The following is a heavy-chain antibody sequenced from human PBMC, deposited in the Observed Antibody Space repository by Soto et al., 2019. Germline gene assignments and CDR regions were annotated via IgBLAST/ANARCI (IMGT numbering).Heavy chain of an antibody. J-gene: IGHJ3*02. V-gene: IGHV4-59*08. CDR2: IYYSGST. D-gene: IGHD4-17*01. CDR3: ARQDYGDYESAFDI. Sequence: SETLSLTCTVSGGSISSYYWSWIRQPPGKGLEWIGYIYYSGSTNYNPSLKSRVTISVDTSKNQFSLKLSSVTAADTAVYYCARQDYGDYESAFDIWGQGTMVTVSS. CDR1: GGSISSYY.